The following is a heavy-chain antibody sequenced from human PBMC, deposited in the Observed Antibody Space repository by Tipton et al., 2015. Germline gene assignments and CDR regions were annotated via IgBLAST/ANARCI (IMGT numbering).Heavy chain of an antibody. D-gene: IGHD6-19*01. CDR3: ARLYSSGWYSYYYGMDV. Sequence: QSGAEVKKPGASVKVSCKASGYTFISYGISWVRQAPGQGLEWMGWITPYNGKTNYAQNLQGRVTMTTDTFTSTAYMELRSLRSDDTAVYYCARLYSSGWYSYYYGMDVWGQGTTVTVSS. J-gene: IGHJ6*02. CDR2: ITPYNGKT. V-gene: IGHV1-18*01. CDR1: GYTFISYG.